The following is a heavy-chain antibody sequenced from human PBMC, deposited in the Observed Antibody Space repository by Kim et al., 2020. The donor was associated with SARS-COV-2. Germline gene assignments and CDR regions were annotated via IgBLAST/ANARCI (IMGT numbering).Heavy chain of an antibody. CDR2: ISYDGGNT. D-gene: IGHD6-19*01. J-gene: IGHJ3*01. Sequence: GGSLRLSCAAFGFTFTNYGMHWVRQAPGKGLEWVALISYDGGNTYYADSVKGRFTISRDNSKNTLYLQMDSLRAEDTAVYYCAKASSREHWLAKGGGQGT. CDR3: AKASSREHWLAKG. CDR1: GFTFTNYG. V-gene: IGHV3-30*18.